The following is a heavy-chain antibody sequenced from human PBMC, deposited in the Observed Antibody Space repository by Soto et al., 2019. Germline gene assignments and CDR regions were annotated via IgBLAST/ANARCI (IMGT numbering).Heavy chain of an antibody. CDR1: GFTFNSYA. V-gene: IGHV3-23*01. CDR3: AKDGGYSSGWAN. D-gene: IGHD6-19*01. CDR2: ISGSGGTT. Sequence: EVQLLESGGGLVQPGGSLRLSCAASGFTFNSYAMSWVRQAPGKGLEWVSAISGSGGTTHYADSVKGRFTISRDSVKNTLYLQMNSMRAEDTAVYYCAKDGGYSSGWANWGQGTLVTVSS. J-gene: IGHJ4*02.